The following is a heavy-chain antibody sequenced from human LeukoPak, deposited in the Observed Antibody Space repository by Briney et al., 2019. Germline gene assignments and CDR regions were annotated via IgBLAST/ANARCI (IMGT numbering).Heavy chain of an antibody. CDR1: GFYFGGHA. CDR2: ITYGSDTI. D-gene: IGHD6-19*01. CDR3: AKHGRQWLVWWFDP. V-gene: IGHV3-23*01. Sequence: GGSLRLSCVASGFYFGGHAMHWLRQAPGKGLEWVAYITYGSDTIFYADSVKGRSTISKDNSKNTLYLQMDSLRAEDTAVYYCAKHGRQWLVWWFDPWGQGTLVTVSS. J-gene: IGHJ5*02.